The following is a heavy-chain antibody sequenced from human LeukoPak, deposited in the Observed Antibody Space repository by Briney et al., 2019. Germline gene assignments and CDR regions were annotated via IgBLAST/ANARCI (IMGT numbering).Heavy chain of an antibody. J-gene: IGHJ3*02. V-gene: IGHV1-24*01. CDR3: ANTQHIVVVGDDFDI. D-gene: IGHD2-15*01. CDR1: GHTLTKLS. CDR2: FDPEDGEA. Sequence: ASVKVSCKVSGHTLTKLSIQWVRQAPGKGLEWMGGFDPEDGEAIYAQTFQGRVTMTEDTSTDTAYMEVISLRSDDTAVYYCANTQHIVVVGDDFDIWGKGTMATV.